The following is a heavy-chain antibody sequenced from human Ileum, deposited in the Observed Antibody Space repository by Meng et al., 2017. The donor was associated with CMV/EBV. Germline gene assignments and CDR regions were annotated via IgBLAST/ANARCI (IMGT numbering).Heavy chain of an antibody. CDR3: ARGSSSWAFDY. CDR2: VYSSGST. J-gene: IGHJ4*02. Sequence: HVQLQESGPGLVKPSDHLSLTVTVSGGSISGYYWSWIRQPATKGLEWIGRVYSSGSTDYNPSLQSRVTMSVDTSKNQFSLKLSSVTAADTAVYYCARGSSSWAFDYWGQGTLVTVSS. D-gene: IGHD2-2*01. CDR1: GGSISGYY. V-gene: IGHV4-4*07.